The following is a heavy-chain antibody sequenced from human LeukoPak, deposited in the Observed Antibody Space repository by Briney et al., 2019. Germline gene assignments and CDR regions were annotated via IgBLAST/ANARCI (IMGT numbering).Heavy chain of an antibody. V-gene: IGHV4-59*01. D-gene: IGHD1-26*01. J-gene: IGHJ4*02. CDR2: IYHSGST. Sequence: SETLSLTCTVSGGSISTYYWNWIRQPPGKGLEWIGYIYHSGSTNYNPSLQSRVTISVDTSKNQFSLNLNSVTAADTAVYYCARIVGASSFDYWGQGTLVTVSS. CDR1: GGSISTYY. CDR3: ARIVGASSFDY.